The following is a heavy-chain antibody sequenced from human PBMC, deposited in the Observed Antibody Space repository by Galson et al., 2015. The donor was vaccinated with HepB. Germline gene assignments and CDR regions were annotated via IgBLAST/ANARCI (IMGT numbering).Heavy chain of an antibody. CDR1: GYTFNTYF. Sequence: SVKVSCKASGYTFNTYFITWVRQAPGQGLEWMGWISGYKGNTNYAQKLQGRVTMTTDTSTATAYMELRGLRSDDTAVYYCARSLGSGIKTHYYYGMDVWGQGTTVTVSS. J-gene: IGHJ6*02. V-gene: IGHV1-18*04. CDR3: ARSLGSGIKTHYYYGMDV. D-gene: IGHD3-10*01. CDR2: ISGYKGNT.